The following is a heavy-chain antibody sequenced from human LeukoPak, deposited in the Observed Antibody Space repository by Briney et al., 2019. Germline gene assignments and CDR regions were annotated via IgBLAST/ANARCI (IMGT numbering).Heavy chain of an antibody. J-gene: IGHJ4*02. V-gene: IGHV4-39*01. CDR3: ASGRKLLWFGELAPYYFDH. CDR2: IYYSGST. D-gene: IGHD3-10*01. Sequence: SETLSLTCTVSGDSISSSSSYWGWIRQPPGKGLEWIGSIYYSGSTYYNTSLKSRVTISVDTSKNQFSLKLSSVTAADTAVYYCASGRKLLWFGELAPYYFDHWGQGTLVTVSS. CDR1: GDSISSSSSY.